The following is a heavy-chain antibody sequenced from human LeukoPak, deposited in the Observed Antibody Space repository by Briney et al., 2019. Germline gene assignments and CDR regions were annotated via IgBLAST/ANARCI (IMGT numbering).Heavy chain of an antibody. Sequence: PSETLSLTCTVSGGSISSSSYYWGWIRQPPGKGLEWIGSIYYSGSTYYNPSLKSRVTISVDTSKDQFSLKLSSVTAADTAVYYCAREYSSYGPFHYWGQGTLVAVSS. D-gene: IGHD3-16*01. J-gene: IGHJ4*02. V-gene: IGHV4-39*07. CDR2: IYYSGST. CDR1: GGSISSSSYY. CDR3: AREYSSYGPFHY.